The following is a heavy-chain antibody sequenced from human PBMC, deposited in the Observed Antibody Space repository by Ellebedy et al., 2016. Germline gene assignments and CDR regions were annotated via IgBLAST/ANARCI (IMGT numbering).Heavy chain of an antibody. CDR3: VSRRSNSFDL. Sequence: GESLKISXAVSGFSVTSNDMSWVRQAPGKGLDLVALIYGGSPSYYADSVKGRFTISRGSSRNTLFLQMNSLRAEDTAVYYCVSRRSNSFDLWGQGTTVTVSS. CDR1: GFSVTSND. V-gene: IGHV3-53*01. D-gene: IGHD6-13*01. CDR2: IYGGSPS. J-gene: IGHJ3*01.